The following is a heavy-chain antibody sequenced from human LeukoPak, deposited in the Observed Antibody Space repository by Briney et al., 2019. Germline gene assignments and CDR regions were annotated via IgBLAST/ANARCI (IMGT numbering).Heavy chain of an antibody. CDR1: GGSFSSGSYY. D-gene: IGHD2-21*01. V-gene: IGHV4-61*02. CDR2: IYTSGST. Sequence: SETLSLTCTVSGGSFSSGSYYWSWIRQPAGKGLEWIGRIYTSGSTNYNPSLKSRVTISADTSKNQFSLKLSSVTAADTAVYYCARGGGDWGFHQSDYWGQGTLVTVSS. CDR3: ARGGGDWGFHQSDY. J-gene: IGHJ4*02.